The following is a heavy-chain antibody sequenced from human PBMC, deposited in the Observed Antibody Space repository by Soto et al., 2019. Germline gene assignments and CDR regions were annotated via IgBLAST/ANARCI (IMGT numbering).Heavy chain of an antibody. J-gene: IGHJ3*02. CDR3: ARELRITMIVGAFDI. CDR2: IYHSGST. V-gene: IGHV4-4*02. CDR1: GGSISSSNW. D-gene: IGHD3-22*01. Sequence: PSETLSLTCAVSGGSISSSNWGSWVRQPPGKGLEWIGEIYHSGSTNYNPSRKSRVTISVDKSKNQFSLKLSSVTAADTAVYYCARELRITMIVGAFDIWGQGTMVTVSS.